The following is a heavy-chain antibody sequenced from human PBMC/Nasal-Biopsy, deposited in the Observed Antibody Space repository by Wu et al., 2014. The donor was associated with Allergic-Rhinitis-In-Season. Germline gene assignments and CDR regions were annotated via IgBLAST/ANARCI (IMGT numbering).Heavy chain of an antibody. CDR1: WVLQWLL. J-gene: IGHJ2*01. CDR3: ARVRGSSPSWYFDL. V-gene: IGHV4-34*01. CDR2: IYYSGST. D-gene: IGHD2-2*01. Sequence: TLSLHLRCLWWVLQWLLLELDPPAPRQGAVSGLGCIYYSGSTYYNPSPKSRVTISVDTSKNQFSLKLSSVTAADTAVYYCARVRGSSPSWYFDLWGRGTLVTVSS.